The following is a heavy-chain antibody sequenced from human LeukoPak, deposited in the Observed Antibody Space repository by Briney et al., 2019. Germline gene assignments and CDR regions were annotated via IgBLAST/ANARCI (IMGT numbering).Heavy chain of an antibody. CDR1: GFILSSDE. CDR3: TKERGSY. J-gene: IGHJ4*02. Sequence: GGSLRLSCAASGFILSSDEITWVRQAPGKGLESVSFISSSADTILYADSVRGRFTISRDNAKNALYLQMNSLRAEDTAVYYCTKERGSYWGQGTLVTVSS. CDR2: ISSSADTI. V-gene: IGHV3-48*03.